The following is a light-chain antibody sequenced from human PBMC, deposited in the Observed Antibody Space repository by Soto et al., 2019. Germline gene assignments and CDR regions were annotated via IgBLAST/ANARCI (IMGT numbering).Light chain of an antibody. Sequence: DIKMTQSPSTLSASVGDRVTITCRASQSVISWLAWYQLRPGKAPKLLISDASSLQSGVPSRFSGSGSGTEFSLTISSLQPDDFATYFCQQYNKYPFTFGPAIKVDIK. CDR2: DAS. CDR3: QQYNKYPFT. CDR1: QSVISW. J-gene: IGKJ3*01. V-gene: IGKV1-5*01.